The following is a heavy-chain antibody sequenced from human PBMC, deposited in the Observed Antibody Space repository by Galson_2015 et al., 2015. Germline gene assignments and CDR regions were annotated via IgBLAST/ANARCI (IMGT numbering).Heavy chain of an antibody. D-gene: IGHD4-17*01. Sequence: QMPGKGLEWMGIIYPADSDIRYSPSFQGQVTMTADKSISTAYLQWSSPKASDTAMYYCARGTSSYGDYPFEYWGQGTLVTVSS. CDR2: IYPADSDI. V-gene: IGHV5-51*01. J-gene: IGHJ4*02. CDR3: ARGTSSYGDYPFEY.